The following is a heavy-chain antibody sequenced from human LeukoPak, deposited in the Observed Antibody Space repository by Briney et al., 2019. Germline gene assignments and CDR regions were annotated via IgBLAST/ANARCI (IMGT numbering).Heavy chain of an antibody. CDR2: IIPIFGTA. Sequence: GASVKVSCKASGGTFSSYAISWVRQAPGQGLEWMGGIIPIFGTANYAQKFQGRVTITADESTSTAYMELSSLRSEDTAVYYCARDPKVRAGHDAFDIWGQGTMVTVSS. D-gene: IGHD1-26*01. J-gene: IGHJ3*02. CDR1: GGTFSSYA. V-gene: IGHV1-69*13. CDR3: ARDPKVRAGHDAFDI.